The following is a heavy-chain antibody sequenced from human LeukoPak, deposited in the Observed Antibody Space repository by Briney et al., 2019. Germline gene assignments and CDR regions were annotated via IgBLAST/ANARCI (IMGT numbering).Heavy chain of an antibody. CDR2: IYHSGST. J-gene: IGHJ5*02. CDR1: GGSISSSNW. V-gene: IGHV4-4*02. Sequence: SETLSLTCAVSGGSISSSNWWSWVRQPPGKGLEWIGEIYHSGSTNYNPSLKRRVTISVDKSKNQFSLKLSSVTAADTAVYYCARIMGRGYCSSTSCRGDWFDPWGQGTLVTVSS. D-gene: IGHD2-2*01. CDR3: ARIMGRGYCSSTSCRGDWFDP.